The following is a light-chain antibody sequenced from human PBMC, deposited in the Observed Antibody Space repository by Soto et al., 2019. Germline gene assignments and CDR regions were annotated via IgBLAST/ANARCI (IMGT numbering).Light chain of an antibody. CDR1: QSVRSN. CDR2: GAS. V-gene: IGKV3-15*01. J-gene: IGKJ5*01. CDR3: QQYIDWPPIT. Sequence: EIVMTQSPATLSVSPGERATLSCRASQSVRSNLAWYQQKPGQAPRLLIYGASTRATGIPARFSGSGSGTEFTLTITSLQSEDFAVYYCQQYIDWPPITFGQGTRLEIK.